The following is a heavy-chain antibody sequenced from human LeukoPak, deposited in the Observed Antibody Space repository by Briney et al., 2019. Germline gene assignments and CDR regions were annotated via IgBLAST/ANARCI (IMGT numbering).Heavy chain of an antibody. Sequence: ASVKLSCKASGYTFTGYYMHWVRQAPGQGLEWKGWINPNSGGTNYAQKFQGRVTMTRDTSISTAYMELSRLKSDDTAVYYYTRALWSAQDAFAISGQGTIVTVSS. CDR1: GYTFTGYY. CDR2: INPNSGGT. CDR3: TRALWSAQDAFAI. J-gene: IGHJ3*02. V-gene: IGHV1-2*02. D-gene: IGHD3-10*01.